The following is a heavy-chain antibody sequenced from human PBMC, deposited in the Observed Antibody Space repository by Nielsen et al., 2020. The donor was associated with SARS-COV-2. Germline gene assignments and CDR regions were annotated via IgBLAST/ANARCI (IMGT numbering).Heavy chain of an antibody. D-gene: IGHD3-22*01. CDR3: ARILYYYDSSGYYYSPFDY. J-gene: IGHJ4*02. Sequence: WIRQPPGKALEWLAHIFSNDEKSYSTSLKSRLTISKDTSKSQVVLTMTNMDPVDTATYYCARILYYYDSSGYYYSPFDYWGRGTLVTVSS. CDR2: IFSNDEK. V-gene: IGHV2-26*01.